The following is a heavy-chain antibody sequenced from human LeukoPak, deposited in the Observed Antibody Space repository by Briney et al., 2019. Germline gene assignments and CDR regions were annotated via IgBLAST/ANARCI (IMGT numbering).Heavy chain of an antibody. D-gene: IGHD6-13*01. J-gene: IGHJ4*02. V-gene: IGHV4-59*12. CDR3: ARAYSSSWAYFDY. CDR2: IYYSGST. Sequence: SETLSLTCTVSGGSISSYYWSWIRQPPGKGLEWIGYIYYSGSTNYNPSLKSRVSISVDTSKNQFSPKLSSVTAADTAVYYCARAYSSSWAYFDYWGQGTLVTVSS. CDR1: GGSISSYY.